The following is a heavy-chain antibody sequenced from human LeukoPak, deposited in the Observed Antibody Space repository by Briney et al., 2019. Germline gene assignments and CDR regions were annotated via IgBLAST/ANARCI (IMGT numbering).Heavy chain of an antibody. CDR3: ARVTLRNHDRSGYSWTIDY. CDR1: GLTVSSNY. V-gene: IGHV3-53*01. J-gene: IGHJ4*02. Sequence: GTLRLSCAASGLTVSSNYMTWVRQAPGQGLDWVAVIYSGGSTYYAGSVKGRFIISRDNSRNTLDLQMNSLRAEDTAVYYCARVTLRNHDRSGYSWTIDYWGQGILVTVSP. D-gene: IGHD3-22*01. CDR2: IYSGGST.